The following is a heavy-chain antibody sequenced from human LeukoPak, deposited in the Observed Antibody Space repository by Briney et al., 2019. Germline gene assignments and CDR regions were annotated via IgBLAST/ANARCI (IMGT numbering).Heavy chain of an antibody. CDR3: ARADRIAARPGYFDY. Sequence: PSETLSLTCTVSGGSISSSSYYWGWIRQPPGKGLEWIGSSYYSGSTYYNPSLKSRVTISVDTSKNQFSLKLSSVTAADTAVYYCARADRIAARPGYFDYWGRGTLVTVSS. V-gene: IGHV4-39*07. CDR1: GGSISSSSYY. CDR2: SYYSGST. J-gene: IGHJ4*02. D-gene: IGHD6-6*01.